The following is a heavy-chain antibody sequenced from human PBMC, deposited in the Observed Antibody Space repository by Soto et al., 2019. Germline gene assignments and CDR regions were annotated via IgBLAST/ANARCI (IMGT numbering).Heavy chain of an antibody. V-gene: IGHV3-9*01. Sequence: EVQLVESGRLVTPPDGPLRLLCGPWGFLLGYCHIHGVARAREGRVVGVSGFSWNSGSIGYADSVKGRFTISRDNAKNSLYLQMNSLRAEDTALYYCAKDMSSSVAGYRSDYWGQGTLVTVSS. J-gene: IGHJ4*02. CDR2: FSWNSGSI. CDR3: AKDMSSSVAGYRSDY. CDR1: GFLLGYCH. D-gene: IGHD6-19*01.